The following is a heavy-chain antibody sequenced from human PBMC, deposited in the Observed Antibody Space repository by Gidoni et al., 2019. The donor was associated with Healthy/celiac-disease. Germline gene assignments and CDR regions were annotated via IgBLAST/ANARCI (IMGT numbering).Heavy chain of an antibody. J-gene: IGHJ4*02. D-gene: IGHD3-22*01. Sequence: EVQLVESGGGLVQPGGSLRLSCAASGFTFSSYAMHWVRQAPGKGLEYVSAISSNGGSTYYADSVKGRFTISRDNSKNTLYLQMSSLGAEDTAVYYCVKEGDGYSSGYYYDYWGQGTLVTVSS. CDR3: VKEGDGYSSGYYYDY. CDR1: GFTFSSYA. CDR2: ISSNGGST. V-gene: IGHV3-64D*06.